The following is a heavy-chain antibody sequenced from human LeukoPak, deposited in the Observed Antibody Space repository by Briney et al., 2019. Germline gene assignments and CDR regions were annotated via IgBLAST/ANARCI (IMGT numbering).Heavy chain of an antibody. CDR1: GFTFSSYW. D-gene: IGHD6-13*01. J-gene: IGHJ4*02. CDR2: IKQDGSEK. CDR3: ATLARTGYSSSWYRGYFDY. Sequence: GGSLRLSYAASGFTFSSYWMSWVRQAPGKGLEWVANIKQDGSEKYYVDSVKGRFTISRDNAKNSLYLQMNSLRAEDTAVYYCATLARTGYSSSWYRGYFDYWGQGTLVTVSS. V-gene: IGHV3-7*01.